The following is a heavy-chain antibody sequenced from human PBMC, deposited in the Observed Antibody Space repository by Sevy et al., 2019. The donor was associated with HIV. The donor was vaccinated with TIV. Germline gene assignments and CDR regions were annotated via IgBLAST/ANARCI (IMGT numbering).Heavy chain of an antibody. CDR3: ATPRGTDWYEGAGGYFDL. J-gene: IGHJ2*01. CDR2: IYNTGST. V-gene: IGHV4-39*02. D-gene: IGHD6-19*01. Sequence: SETLSLTCTVSGGSIRINSYYWGWVRQPPGKGLEWIGSIYNTGSTSYNPSPKSLVTISVDTSKNNFALRLTSVTAADTAVYYCATPRGTDWYEGAGGYFDLWGRGTLVTVSS. CDR1: GGSIRINSYY.